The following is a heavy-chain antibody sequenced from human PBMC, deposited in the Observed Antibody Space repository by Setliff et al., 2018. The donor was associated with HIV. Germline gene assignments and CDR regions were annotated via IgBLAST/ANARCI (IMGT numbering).Heavy chain of an antibody. D-gene: IGHD2-15*01. J-gene: IGHJ4*02. CDR3: ARDSSASRTPPLH. Sequence: ASVKVSCKASGYIFTNYGINWVRQAPGQGLEWMGWISAYNDDTNYAQNLQGRVTMTTDTSTSTGYMELRSLRSDDTAVYYCARDSSASRTPPLHWGQGTLVTVSS. CDR1: GYIFTNYG. CDR2: ISAYNDDT. V-gene: IGHV1-18*01.